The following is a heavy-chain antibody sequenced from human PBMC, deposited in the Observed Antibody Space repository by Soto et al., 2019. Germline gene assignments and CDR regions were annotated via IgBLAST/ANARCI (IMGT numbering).Heavy chain of an antibody. D-gene: IGHD3-10*01. CDR1: VDSVSSNSAG. V-gene: IGHV6-1*01. J-gene: IGHJ6*02. CDR2: TYYKSKWNN. CDR3: TGITWFRGMDV. Sequence: SRTLSLPSVLSVDSVSSNSAGWNWLRQSPSRGLEWLGRTYYKSKWNNDYALSVKSRITINPDTSKNQFSLHLYSVTPEDTAVHYCTGITWFRGMDVWGQGTPVTVSS.